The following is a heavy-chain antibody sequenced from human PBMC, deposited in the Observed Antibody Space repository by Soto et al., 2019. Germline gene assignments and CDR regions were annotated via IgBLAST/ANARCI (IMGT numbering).Heavy chain of an antibody. J-gene: IGHJ3*02. CDR2: IYYSGST. CDR1: GGSISSGDYY. Sequence: QVQLQESGPGLVKPSQTLSLTCTVSGGSISSGDYYWSWIRQPPGKGLEWIGYIYYSGSTYYNPSLKSRVTISVDTSKNQFSLKLSSVTAADTAVYYCARVGVIPMVYAMMAFDIWGQGTMVTVSS. D-gene: IGHD2-8*01. V-gene: IGHV4-30-4*01. CDR3: ARVGVIPMVYAMMAFDI.